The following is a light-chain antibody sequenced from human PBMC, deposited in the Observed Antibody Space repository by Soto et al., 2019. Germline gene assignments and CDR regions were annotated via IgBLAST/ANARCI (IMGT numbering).Light chain of an antibody. Sequence: EIVLTQPPATLSLSPGERATLSCRTSQSVSSYFAWYQQKPGRAPRLLIYDASNRATGIPARFIGSVSGTDFTLTISSLEPEDFAVYYCQQRSNWPITFGQGTRLEMK. V-gene: IGKV3-11*01. CDR1: QSVSSY. CDR3: QQRSNWPIT. J-gene: IGKJ5*01. CDR2: DAS.